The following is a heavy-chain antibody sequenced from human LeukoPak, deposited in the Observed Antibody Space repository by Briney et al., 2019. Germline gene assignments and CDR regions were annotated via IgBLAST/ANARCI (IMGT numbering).Heavy chain of an antibody. CDR2: IIPIFGTA. J-gene: IGHJ6*02. Sequence: SVKVSCKASGYTLTSYYMHWVRQAPGQGLEWMGGIIPIFGTANYAQKFQGRVTITADESTSTAYMELSSLRSEDTAVYCCARAHILEWPDTLPDYYYYGMDVWGQGTTVTVSS. CDR1: GYTLTSYY. D-gene: IGHD3-3*01. CDR3: ARAHILEWPDTLPDYYYYGMDV. V-gene: IGHV1-69*13.